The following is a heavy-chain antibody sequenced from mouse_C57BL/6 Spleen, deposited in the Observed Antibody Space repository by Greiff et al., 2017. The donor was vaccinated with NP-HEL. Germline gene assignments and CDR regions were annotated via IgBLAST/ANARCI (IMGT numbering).Heavy chain of an antibody. CDR1: GYTFTDYE. CDR3: TRGLTNY. CDR2: IDPETGGT. J-gene: IGHJ2*01. V-gene: IGHV1-15*01. D-gene: IGHD1-1*01. Sequence: VQLQESGAELVRPGASVTLSCKASGYTFTDYEMHWVKQTPVHGLEWIGAIDPETGGTAYNQKFKGKAILTADKSSSTAYMELRSLTSEDSAVYYCTRGLTNYWGQGTTLTVSA.